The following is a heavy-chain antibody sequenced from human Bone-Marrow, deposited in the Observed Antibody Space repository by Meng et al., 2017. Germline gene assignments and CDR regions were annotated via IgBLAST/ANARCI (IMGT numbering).Heavy chain of an antibody. CDR2: ISSSSSYI. D-gene: IGHD3-10*01. CDR1: GFSFSRYW. CDR3: VVWFGEGRYYYYGMDV. V-gene: IGHV3-21*01. Sequence: ETLSLTCAASGFSFSRYWMSWVRQAPGKGLEWVSSISSSSSYIYYADSVKGRFTISRDNAKNSLYLQMNSLRAEDTAVYYCVVWFGEGRYYYYGMDVWGQGTTVTVSS. J-gene: IGHJ6*02.